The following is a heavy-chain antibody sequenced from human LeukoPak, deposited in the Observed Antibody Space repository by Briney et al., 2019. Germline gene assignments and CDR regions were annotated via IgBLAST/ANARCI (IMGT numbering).Heavy chain of an antibody. D-gene: IGHD3-16*01. CDR3: ARGHGVDFDY. V-gene: IGHV1-69*02. Sequence: SVKVSCKASGGTFSSYTISWVRQAPGQGLEWMRRIIPILGIANYAQKFQGRVTITADKSTSTAYMELSSLRSEDTAVYYCARGHGVDFDYWGQGTLVTVSS. CDR1: GGTFSSYT. J-gene: IGHJ4*02. CDR2: IIPILGIA.